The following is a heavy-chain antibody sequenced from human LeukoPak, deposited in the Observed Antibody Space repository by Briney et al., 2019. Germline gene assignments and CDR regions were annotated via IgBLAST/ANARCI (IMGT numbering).Heavy chain of an antibody. CDR3: SFRGY. CDR2: ISWNSGSI. Sequence: GGSLRLSCAASGFTFDDYAMHWVRQAPGKGLEWVSGISWNSGSIGYADSVKGRFTISRDNAKNSLYLQMNSLRAEDTAVYYCSFRGYWGQGTLVTVSS. CDR1: GFTFDDYA. J-gene: IGHJ4*02. V-gene: IGHV3-9*01.